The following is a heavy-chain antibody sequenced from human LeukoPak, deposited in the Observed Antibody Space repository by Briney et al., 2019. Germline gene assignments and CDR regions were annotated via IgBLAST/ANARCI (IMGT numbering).Heavy chain of an antibody. D-gene: IGHD6-19*01. CDR3: ARGSYSSGWYAANAFDI. Sequence: SETLSLTCAVYGGSFSGYYWSWIRQPPGKGLEWIGEINHSGSTNYNPSLKSRVTISVDTSKNQFSLKLSSVTAADTAAYYCARGSYSSGWYAANAFDIWGQGTMVTVSS. CDR2: INHSGST. CDR1: GGSFSGYY. J-gene: IGHJ3*02. V-gene: IGHV4-34*01.